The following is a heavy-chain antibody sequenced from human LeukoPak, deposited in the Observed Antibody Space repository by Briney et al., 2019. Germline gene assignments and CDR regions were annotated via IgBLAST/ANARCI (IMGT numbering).Heavy chain of an antibody. V-gene: IGHV4-59*01. D-gene: IGHD3-22*01. CDR2: IYYSGST. Sequence: NPSETLSLTCTVSGGSLGYDYWSWIRQTPGKGLEWIGYIYYSGSTNYNPSLKSRVTILVDTSKNQFSLRLSSVTAADTAVYYCARDMYYYDSSGYGGIDYWGQGTLVTVSS. CDR3: ARDMYYYDSSGYGGIDY. CDR1: GGSLGYDY. J-gene: IGHJ4*02.